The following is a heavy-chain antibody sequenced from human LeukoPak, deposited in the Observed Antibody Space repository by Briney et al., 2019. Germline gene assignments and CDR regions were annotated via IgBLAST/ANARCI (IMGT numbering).Heavy chain of an antibody. Sequence: GGSLRLSCAASGFTFSSYWMSWVRQAPGKGLEWVANVKQDGSEKYYVDSVKGRFTISRDNAKNSLYLQMNSLGAEDTAVYYCAFGYSYGHETFDYWGQGTLVTVSS. CDR2: VKQDGSEK. V-gene: IGHV3-7*01. CDR1: GFTFSSYW. J-gene: IGHJ4*02. CDR3: AFGYSYGHETFDY. D-gene: IGHD5-18*01.